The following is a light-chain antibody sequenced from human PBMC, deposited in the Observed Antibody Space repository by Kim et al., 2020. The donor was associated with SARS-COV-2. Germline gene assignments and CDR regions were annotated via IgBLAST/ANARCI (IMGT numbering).Light chain of an antibody. Sequence: GSPGQTASITCSGDKLGDKYACWYQQKPGQSPVLVIYQDNKRPSGIPERFSGSNSGNTATLTIGGTQAMDEADYYCQAWDSSTVVFGGGTQLTVL. V-gene: IGLV3-1*01. J-gene: IGLJ2*01. CDR2: QDN. CDR3: QAWDSSTVV. CDR1: KLGDKY.